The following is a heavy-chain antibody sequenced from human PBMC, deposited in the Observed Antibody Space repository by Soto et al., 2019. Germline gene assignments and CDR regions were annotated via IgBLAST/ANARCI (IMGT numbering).Heavy chain of an antibody. CDR3: ARDGPDTASSYFLDY. V-gene: IGHV3-74*01. Sequence: PGGSLRLCCAASGFTFSNYWMHWVRQAPGKGLVWVSRISSDGGSTDYADYVKGRFTISRDNAKNTLYLQMNSLRADDTAVYFCARDGPDTASSYFLDYWGQGTLVTVS. J-gene: IGHJ4*02. CDR1: GFTFSNYW. CDR2: ISSDGGST. D-gene: IGHD2-21*02.